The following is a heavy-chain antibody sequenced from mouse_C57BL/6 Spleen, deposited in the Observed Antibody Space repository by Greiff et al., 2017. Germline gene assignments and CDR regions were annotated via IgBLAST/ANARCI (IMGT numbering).Heavy chain of an antibody. CDR3: ARWGSSYDYYAMDY. Sequence: EVQLQQSGPVLVKPGASVKMSCKASGYTFTDYYMNWVQQSHGKSLEWIGVINPYNGGTSYTQKFKGKATLTVDKSSNTAYMELNSLTSEDSAVYYCARWGSSYDYYAMDYWGQGTSVTVSS. CDR1: GYTFTDYY. D-gene: IGHD1-1*01. V-gene: IGHV1-19*01. CDR2: INPYNGGT. J-gene: IGHJ4*01.